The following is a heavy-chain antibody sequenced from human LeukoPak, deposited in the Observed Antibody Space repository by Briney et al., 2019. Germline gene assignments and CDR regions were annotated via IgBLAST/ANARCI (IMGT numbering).Heavy chain of an antibody. CDR1: GGSISNYF. D-gene: IGHD3-10*01. J-gene: IGHJ5*02. V-gene: IGHV4-59*01. CDR3: ARGGSGTYYNWVGWFDP. CDR2: ISSSEGT. Sequence: PSETLSLTCAVSGGSISNYFWSWIRQPPGKGLEWIGSISSSEGTKYNPSLKSRVTISVDMSENQFSLKLSSVTAADTAVYYCARGGSGTYYNWVGWFDPWGQGALVTVSS.